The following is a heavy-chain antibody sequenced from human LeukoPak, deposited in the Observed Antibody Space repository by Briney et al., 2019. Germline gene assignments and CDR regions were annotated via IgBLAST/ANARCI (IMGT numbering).Heavy chain of an antibody. CDR2: ISGVVGST. D-gene: IGHD3-3*01. V-gene: IGHV3-43*02. J-gene: IGHJ5*02. CDR3: AKDPTYDFWSGYLRGKNWFDP. CDR1: GFTFADYA. Sequence: GGSLRLSCAASGFTFADYAMHWVRQAPGKGLEWVSPISGVVGSTYYADSVKGRFTISREKSKNSLYLQMNSLRTEDTALYYCAKDPTYDFWSGYLRGKNWFDPWGQGTLVTVSS.